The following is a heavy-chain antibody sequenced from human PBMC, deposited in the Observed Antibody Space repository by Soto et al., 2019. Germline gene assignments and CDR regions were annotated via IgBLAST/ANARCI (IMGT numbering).Heavy chain of an antibody. D-gene: IGHD1-26*01. J-gene: IGHJ6*02. CDR3: ARALVTELYYYYGMDV. CDR1: GFTFSSYW. V-gene: IGHV3-7*04. CDR2: IKQDGSEK. Sequence: GGSLRLSCAASGFTFSSYWMSWVRQAPGKGLEWVANIKQDGSEKYYVDSVKGRFTISRDNAKNSLYLQMNSLRAEDTAVYYCARALVTELYYYYGMDVWGQGTTVTVSS.